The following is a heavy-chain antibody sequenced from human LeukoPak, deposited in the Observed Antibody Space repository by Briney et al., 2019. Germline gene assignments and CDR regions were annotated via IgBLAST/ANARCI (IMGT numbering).Heavy chain of an antibody. CDR1: EFTFSSCV. CDR2: FGGNGGNT. J-gene: IGHJ4*02. CDR3: AKSLNWNFES. V-gene: IGHV3-23*01. Sequence: PGGSLRLSGAASEFTFSSCVMNWVRQAPGKGLEWVSSFGGNGGNTYYADSVRGRFSISRDNSKNTLYLQMNSLRAEDTAIYFCAKSLNWNFESWGRGTLVTVAS. D-gene: IGHD1-1*01.